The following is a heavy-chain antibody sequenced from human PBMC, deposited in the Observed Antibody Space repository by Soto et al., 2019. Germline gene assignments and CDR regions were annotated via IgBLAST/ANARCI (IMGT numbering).Heavy chain of an antibody. CDR1: GGTFNTYA. D-gene: IGHD3-10*01. Sequence: QVQLVQSGAEMKKPGSSVKVSCKSSGGTFNTYAMNWVRQAPGQGPEWMGDISPIFGAANYAPKCQGRVTITAEENRGTSYMQLGSLTSEDMALYFCAREVKVLTPVFVYWGQGPLVTVSS. V-gene: IGHV1-69*01. CDR3: AREVKVLTPVFVY. CDR2: ISPIFGAA. J-gene: IGHJ4*02.